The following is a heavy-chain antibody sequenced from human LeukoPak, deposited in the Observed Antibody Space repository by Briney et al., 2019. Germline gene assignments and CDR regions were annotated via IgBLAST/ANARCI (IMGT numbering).Heavy chain of an antibody. CDR3: AKDGDQLTTFDY. V-gene: IGHV3-30*02. J-gene: IGHJ4*02. Sequence: GGSLRLSCAASGFTFSSYGMHWVRQAPGKGLEWVAFIRYDGSNKYYADSVKGRFTISRANSKYTLNLQMNSLRAEDTAVYYCAKDGDQLTTFDYWGQGTLVTVSS. CDR2: IRYDGSNK. CDR1: GFTFSSYG. D-gene: IGHD2-2*01.